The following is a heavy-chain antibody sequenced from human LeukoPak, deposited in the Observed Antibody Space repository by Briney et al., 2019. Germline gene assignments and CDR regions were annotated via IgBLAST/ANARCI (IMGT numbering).Heavy chain of an antibody. CDR1: GGSISSSSYY. D-gene: IGHD2-15*01. CDR3: AKETDIVVVVAAKRGLWFDP. CDR2: IYYSGST. J-gene: IGHJ5*02. V-gene: IGHV4-39*07. Sequence: SEALSLTCTVSGGSISSSSYYWGWIRQPPGKGLEWIGSIYYSGSTYYNPSLKSRVTISVDTSKNQFSLKLSSVTAADTAVYYCAKETDIVVVVAAKRGLWFDPWGRGTLVTVSS.